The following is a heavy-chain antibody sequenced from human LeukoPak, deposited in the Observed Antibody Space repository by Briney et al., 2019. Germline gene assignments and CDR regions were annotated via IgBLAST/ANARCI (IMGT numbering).Heavy chain of an antibody. Sequence: GGSLRLSCAASGFTVSSNYMSWVRQAPGKGLEWFSVIYSGGSTYYADSVKGRFTISRDNSKNTLYLQMNSLRAEDTAVYYCARDISSSEYYYGMDVWGQGTTVTVSS. CDR2: IYSGGST. J-gene: IGHJ6*02. CDR1: GFTVSSNY. D-gene: IGHD6-13*01. V-gene: IGHV3-66*01. CDR3: ARDISSSEYYYGMDV.